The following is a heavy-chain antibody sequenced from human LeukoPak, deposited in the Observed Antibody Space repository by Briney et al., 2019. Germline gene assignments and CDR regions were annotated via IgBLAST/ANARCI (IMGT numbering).Heavy chain of an antibody. D-gene: IGHD3-3*01. J-gene: IGHJ5*02. V-gene: IGHV4-39*07. CDR1: GGSISSSSYS. CDR3: ARGSNDFWSGYYTGIRWGWFDP. Sequence: SETLSLTCTVSGGSISSSSYSWGWIRQPPGKGLEWIGRIYYSGSTYYNPSLKSRVTISVDTSKNQFSLKLSSVTAADTAVYYCARGSNDFWSGYYTGIRWGWFDPWGQGTLVTVSS. CDR2: IYYSGST.